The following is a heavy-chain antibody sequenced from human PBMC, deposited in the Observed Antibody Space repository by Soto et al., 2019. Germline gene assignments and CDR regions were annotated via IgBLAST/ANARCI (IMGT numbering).Heavy chain of an antibody. V-gene: IGHV3-23*01. J-gene: IGHJ3*02. CDR2: ISGSGGST. D-gene: IGHD6-13*01. Sequence: GGSLRLSCAASGFTFSSYAMSWVCQAPGKGLEWVSAISGSGGSTYYADSVKGRFTISRDNSKNTLYLQMNSLRAEDTAVYYCAKSPSMAAAGTFAFDIWGQGTMVTVSS. CDR1: GFTFSSYA. CDR3: AKSPSMAAAGTFAFDI.